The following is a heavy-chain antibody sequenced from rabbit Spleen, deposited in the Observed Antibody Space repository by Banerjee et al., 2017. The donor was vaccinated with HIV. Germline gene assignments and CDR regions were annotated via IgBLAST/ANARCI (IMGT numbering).Heavy chain of an antibody. CDR3: ARDTGSSFSSYGMDL. D-gene: IGHD8-1*01. Sequence: QEQLVESGGDLVKPGASLTLTCTASGFSFSSSDYMCWVRQAPGKGLEWIGCIDAGSSGFTYFATWAKGRFTCSKTSSTTVTLQMTSLTVADTATYFCARDTGSSFSSYGMDLWGQGTLVTVS. J-gene: IGHJ3*01. CDR2: IDAGSSGFT. V-gene: IGHV1S45*01. CDR1: GFSFSSSDY.